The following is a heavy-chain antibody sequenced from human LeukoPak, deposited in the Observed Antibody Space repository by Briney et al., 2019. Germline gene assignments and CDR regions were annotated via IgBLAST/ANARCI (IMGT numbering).Heavy chain of an antibody. D-gene: IGHD2-15*01. J-gene: IGHJ5*02. V-gene: IGHV1-18*01. CDR1: GYTFSSFG. Sequence: ASVKVSCKASGYTFSSFGISWVRQAPGQGLEWMGWIDGYNGNTNYAQNLQGRVTMTTDTSTSTAYMELRSLRSDDTAVYHCARDRGYCSGGGCSSDWFDPWGQGTLVTVSS. CDR2: IDGYNGNT. CDR3: ARDRGYCSGGGCSSDWFDP.